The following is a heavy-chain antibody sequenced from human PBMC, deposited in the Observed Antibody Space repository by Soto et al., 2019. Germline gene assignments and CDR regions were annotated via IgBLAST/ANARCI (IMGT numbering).Heavy chain of an antibody. D-gene: IGHD3-3*01. CDR3: AREYYDFLVGYYYGMDV. CDR1: GGTFSSYA. J-gene: IGHJ6*02. Sequence: SVEVSCKASGGTFSSYAISWVRQAPGQGLEWMGGIIPIFGTANYAQKFQGRVTITADKSTSTAYMELSSLRSEDTAVYYCAREYYDFLVGYYYGMDVWGQGTTVTVSS. V-gene: IGHV1-69*06. CDR2: IIPIFGTA.